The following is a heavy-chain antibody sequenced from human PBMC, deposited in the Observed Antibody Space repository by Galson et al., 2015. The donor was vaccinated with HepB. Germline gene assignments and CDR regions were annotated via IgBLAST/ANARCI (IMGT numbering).Heavy chain of an antibody. Sequence: SLRLSCAASGFTFSSYAMHWVRQAPGKGLEWVAVISYDGSNKYYADSVKGRFTISRDNSKNTLYLQMNSLRAEDTAVYYCARDNDIGVGATTLDVWGQGTTVTVSS. CDR3: ARDNDIGVGATTLDV. CDR1: GFTFSSYA. D-gene: IGHD1-26*01. CDR2: ISYDGSNK. J-gene: IGHJ6*02. V-gene: IGHV3-30-3*01.